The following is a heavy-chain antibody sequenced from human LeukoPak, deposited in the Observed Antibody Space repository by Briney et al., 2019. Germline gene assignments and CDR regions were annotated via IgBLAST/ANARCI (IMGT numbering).Heavy chain of an antibody. Sequence: GGSLRLSCAASGFTFSTYAVNWVRQAPGKGLEWVSAISSSGGTTYYAGSVKGRFSISRDNSKNMLYLQMNGLRVEDTAVYYCAKDRNSWPTNFDSWGQGTLVTVSA. D-gene: IGHD2/OR15-2a*01. CDR2: ISSSGGTT. V-gene: IGHV3-23*01. CDR3: AKDRNSWPTNFDS. CDR1: GFTFSTYA. J-gene: IGHJ4*02.